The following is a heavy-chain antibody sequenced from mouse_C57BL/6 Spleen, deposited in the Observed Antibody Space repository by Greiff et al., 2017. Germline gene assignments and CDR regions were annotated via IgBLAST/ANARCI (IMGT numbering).Heavy chain of an antibody. CDR3: ARHETIVTTSYYFDY. Sequence: DVKLVESGGDLVKPGGSLKLSCAASGFTFSSYGMSWVRQTPDKRLEWVATISSGGSYTYYPDSVKGRFTISRDNAKNTLYLQMSSLKSEDTAMYYCARHETIVTTSYYFDYWGQGTTLTVSS. D-gene: IGHD2-5*01. CDR1: GFTFSSYG. V-gene: IGHV5-6*02. CDR2: ISSGGSYT. J-gene: IGHJ2*01.